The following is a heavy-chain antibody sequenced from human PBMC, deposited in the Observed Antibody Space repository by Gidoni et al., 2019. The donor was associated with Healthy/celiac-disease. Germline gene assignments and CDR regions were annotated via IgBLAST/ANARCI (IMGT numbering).Heavy chain of an antibody. CDR2: IWYDGSNK. V-gene: IGHV3-33*01. D-gene: IGHD6-19*01. CDR3: ASGLPGIAVAGTYPRVPFDC. J-gene: IGHJ4*02. Sequence: HVQLVESGGGVVQPGRSLRLSCAASGFTFSSYGMHWVRQAPGKGLAWVAVIWYDGSNKYYADSVKGRFTISRDNSKNTLYLQMNSLRAEDTAVYYCASGLPGIAVAGTYPRVPFDCWGQGTLVTVSS. CDR1: GFTFSSYG.